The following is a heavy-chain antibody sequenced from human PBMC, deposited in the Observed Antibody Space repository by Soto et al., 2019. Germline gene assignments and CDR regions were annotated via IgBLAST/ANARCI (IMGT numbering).Heavy chain of an antibody. D-gene: IGHD3-22*01. V-gene: IGHV5-51*01. CDR2: IYPGDSDT. Sequence: PGESLKISCKGSGYSFTSYWIGWVRQMPGKGLEWMGIIYPGDSDTRYSPSFQGQGTISADKSISTAYLQWSSLKASDTAMYYCARAPSTDYYDSSGYYRNFEYWGQGTLVTVSS. CDR1: GYSFTSYW. CDR3: ARAPSTDYYDSSGYYRNFEY. J-gene: IGHJ4*02.